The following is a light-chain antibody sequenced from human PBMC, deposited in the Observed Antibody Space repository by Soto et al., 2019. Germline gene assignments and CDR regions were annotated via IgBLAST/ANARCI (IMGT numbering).Light chain of an antibody. CDR1: QSISSW. CDR3: QHYKS. J-gene: IGKJ4*01. CDR2: KTS. V-gene: IGKV1-5*03. Sequence: DIQMTQSPGTLSASVGDGVTITCRASQSISSWLAWYQQKPGKAPKLLIYKTSSLESGVPSRFTGSGSGTEFTLTITSLQPDDFATYYCQHYKSFGGGTKVDIK.